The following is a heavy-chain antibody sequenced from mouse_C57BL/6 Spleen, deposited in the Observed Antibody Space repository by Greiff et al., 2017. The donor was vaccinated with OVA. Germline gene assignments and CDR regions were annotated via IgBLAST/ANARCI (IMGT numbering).Heavy chain of an antibody. D-gene: IGHD4-1*01. CDR3: TLLGPWYFDV. CDR1: GFTFSDAW. Sequence: EVQGVESGGGLVQPGGSMKLSCAASGFTFSDAWMDWVRQSPEKGLEWVAEIRNKANNHATYYAESVKGRFTISRDDSKSSVYLQMNSLRAEDTGIYYCTLLGPWYFDVWGTGTTVTVSS. J-gene: IGHJ1*03. V-gene: IGHV6-6*01. CDR2: IRNKANNHAT.